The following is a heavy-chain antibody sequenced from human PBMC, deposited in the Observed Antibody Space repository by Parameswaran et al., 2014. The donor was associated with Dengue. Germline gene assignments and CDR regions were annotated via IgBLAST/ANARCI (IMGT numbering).Heavy chain of an antibody. Sequence: VRQMPGKGLEWIGEINHSGSTNYNPSLKSRVTISVDTSKNQFSLKLSSVTAADTAVYYCARGGGLRYFDWLSGFWFDPWGQGTLVTVSS. D-gene: IGHD3-9*01. CDR2: INHSGST. V-gene: IGHV4-34*01. CDR3: ARGGGLRYFDWLSGFWFDP. J-gene: IGHJ5*02.